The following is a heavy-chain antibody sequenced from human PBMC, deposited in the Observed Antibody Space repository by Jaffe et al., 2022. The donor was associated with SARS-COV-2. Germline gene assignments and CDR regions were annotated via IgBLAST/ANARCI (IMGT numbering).Heavy chain of an antibody. Sequence: EVRLVESGGGLVQPGRSLRLSCAASGFTFDDYAMHWVRQVPGKGLEWVSSINRNSGTISYADSVKGRFTISRDNAKNSLYLQMNSLRVEDTALYYCAKTYRGHSGYDNWGQGTLVTVSS. CDR1: GFTFDDYA. V-gene: IGHV3-9*01. CDR3: AKTYRGHSGYDN. CDR2: INRNSGTI. D-gene: IGHD5-12*01. J-gene: IGHJ4*02.